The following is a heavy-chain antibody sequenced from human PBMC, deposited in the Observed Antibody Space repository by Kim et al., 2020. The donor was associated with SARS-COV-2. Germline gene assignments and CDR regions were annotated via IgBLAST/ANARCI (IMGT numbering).Heavy chain of an antibody. CDR1: GFTVSSNY. J-gene: IGHJ6*02. Sequence: GGSLRLSCAASGFTVSSNYMSWVRQAPGKGLEWVSVIYSGGSTSYADSVKGRFTISRDNSKNTLYLQMNRLRAEDTAVYYCAGAMVRGVIITGGMDVGGQGTTVTVSS. CDR3: AGAMVRGVIITGGMDV. CDR2: IYSGGST. V-gene: IGHV3-53*01. D-gene: IGHD3-10*01.